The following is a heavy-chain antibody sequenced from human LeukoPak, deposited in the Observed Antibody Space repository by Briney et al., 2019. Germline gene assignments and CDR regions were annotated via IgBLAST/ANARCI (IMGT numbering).Heavy chain of an antibody. D-gene: IGHD2-21*02. V-gene: IGHV3-21*01. CDR1: GFTFSTYS. CDR2: ISSGSSYI. J-gene: IGHJ3*02. CDR3: ARGPNCGGDCYSSDAFDI. Sequence: GGSLRLSCAASGFTFSTYSMNWVRQAPGKGLEWVSPISSGSSYIYYADSVKGRFTISRDNAKNSLYLQMNSLRADDTAVYYCARGPNCGGDCYSSDAFDIWGQGTMVTVS.